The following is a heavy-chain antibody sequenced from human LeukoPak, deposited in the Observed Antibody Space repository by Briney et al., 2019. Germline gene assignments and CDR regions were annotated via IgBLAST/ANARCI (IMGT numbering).Heavy chain of an antibody. V-gene: IGHV1-69*04. CDR3: ARPWAGYSGYGDDAFDI. J-gene: IGHJ3*02. CDR1: GGTFSSYA. CDR2: IIPILGIA. Sequence: ASVKVSCKASGGTFSSYAISWVRQAPGQGLEWMGRIIPILGIANYAQKFQGRVTITADKSTSTAYMELNSLRSEDTAVYYCARPWAGYSGYGDDAFDIWGQGTMVTVSS. D-gene: IGHD5-12*01.